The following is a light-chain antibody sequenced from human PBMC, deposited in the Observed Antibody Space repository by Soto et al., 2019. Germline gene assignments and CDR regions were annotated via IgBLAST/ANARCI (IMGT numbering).Light chain of an antibody. J-gene: IGKJ4*01. Sequence: EIVMTQSPATLSVSPGERATLSCRASHRVSSYLAWYQQNLGQAPRLLIYGASTRATGIPARFSGSGSGTEFTLTISSLQSEDFAVYYCQQYNAWPLTFGGGTK. V-gene: IGKV3-15*01. CDR1: HRVSSY. CDR2: GAS. CDR3: QQYNAWPLT.